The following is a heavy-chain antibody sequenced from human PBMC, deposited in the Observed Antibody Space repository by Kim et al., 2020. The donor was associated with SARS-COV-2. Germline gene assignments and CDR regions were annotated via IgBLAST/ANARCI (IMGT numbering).Heavy chain of an antibody. CDR3: ATLGGYSSSSDYYYGMDV. V-gene: IGHV3-9*01. D-gene: IGHD6-13*01. Sequence: GGSLRLSCAASGFTFDDYAMHWVRQAPGKGLGWVSGISWNSGSIGYADSVKGRFTISRDNAKNSLYLQMNSLRAEDTALYYCATLGGYSSSSDYYYGMDVWGQGTTVTVSS. CDR1: GFTFDDYA. CDR2: ISWNSGSI. J-gene: IGHJ6*02.